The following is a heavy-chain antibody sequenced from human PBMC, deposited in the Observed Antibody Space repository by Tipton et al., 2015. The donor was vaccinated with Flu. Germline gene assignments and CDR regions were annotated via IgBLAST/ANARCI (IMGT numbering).Heavy chain of an antibody. Sequence: GLVKPSETLSLTCSVSGYSIRNGYYWAWIRQPPGKGLEWIGTIYYSGSTYYKPSLKSRVTLSVDTSKNQFSLRLRSVAAADTAMYYCVRHGGGESSDLFHYNRYYGMDVWGQGATVIVSS. CDR1: GYSIRNGYY. D-gene: IGHD3-10*01. J-gene: IGHJ6*02. CDR3: VRHGGGESSDLFHYNRYYGMDV. CDR2: IYYSGST. V-gene: IGHV4-38-2*01.